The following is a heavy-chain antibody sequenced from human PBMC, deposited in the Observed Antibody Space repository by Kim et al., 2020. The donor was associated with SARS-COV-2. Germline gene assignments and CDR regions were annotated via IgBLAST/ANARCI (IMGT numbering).Heavy chain of an antibody. Sequence: SVKVSCKASGGTFSSYAISWVRQAPGQGLEWMGGIIPIFGTTNYAQKFQGRVTITADESTSTAYMELSSLRSEDTAVYFCARRLNEQQLVLDAFDIWGQGTMVTVSS. J-gene: IGHJ3*02. CDR1: GGTFSSYA. D-gene: IGHD6-13*01. V-gene: IGHV1-69*13. CDR3: ARRLNEQQLVLDAFDI. CDR2: IIPIFGTT.